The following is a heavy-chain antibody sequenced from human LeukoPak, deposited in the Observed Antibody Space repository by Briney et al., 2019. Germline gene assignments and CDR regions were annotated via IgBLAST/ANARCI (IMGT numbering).Heavy chain of an antibody. CDR3: ARTTLRARFFDY. CDR1: GASINTNSYY. D-gene: IGHD2-15*01. V-gene: IGHV4-39*01. Sequence: SETLSLTCPVSGASINTNSYYWGWIRQPPGKGLEWIGNVFYSGNTYYNPSLRGRLTISVDTSKNQFSLKLNSVTAADTAVYYCARTTLRARFFDYWSQGILVTVSS. J-gene: IGHJ4*02. CDR2: VFYSGNT.